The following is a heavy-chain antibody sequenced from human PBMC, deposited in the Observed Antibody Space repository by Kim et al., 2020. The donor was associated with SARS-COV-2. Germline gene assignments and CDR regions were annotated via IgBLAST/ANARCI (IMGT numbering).Heavy chain of an antibody. J-gene: IGHJ2*01. CDR1: GGSISSSSYY. V-gene: IGHV4-39*01. Sequence: SETLSLTCTVSGGSISSSSYYWGWIRQPPGKGLEWIGSIYYSGSTYYNPSLKSRVTISVDTSKNQFSLKLSSVTAADTAVYYCARQSRYWYFDLWGRGTLVTVSS. CDR2: IYYSGST. CDR3: ARQSRYWYFDL.